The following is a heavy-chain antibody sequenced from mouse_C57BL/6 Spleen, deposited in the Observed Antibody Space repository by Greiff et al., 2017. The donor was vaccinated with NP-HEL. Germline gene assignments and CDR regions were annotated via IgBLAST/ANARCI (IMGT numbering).Heavy chain of an antibody. CDR1: GYTFTSYW. J-gene: IGHJ4*01. Sequence: VQLQQSGAELVKPGASVKLSCKASGYTFTSYWMQWVKQRPGQGLEWIGEIDPSDSYTNYNQKFKGKATLTVDTSSSTAYMQLSSLTSEDSAVYYCARDSNYVRGAMDYWGQGTSVTVSS. D-gene: IGHD2-5*01. CDR2: IDPSDSYT. CDR3: ARDSNYVRGAMDY. V-gene: IGHV1-50*01.